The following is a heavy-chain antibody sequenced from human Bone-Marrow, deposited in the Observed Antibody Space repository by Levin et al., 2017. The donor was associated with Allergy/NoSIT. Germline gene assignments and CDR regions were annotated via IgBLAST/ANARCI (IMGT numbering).Heavy chain of an antibody. CDR2: ITYDGSEK. V-gene: IGHV3-30*18. D-gene: IGHD2-2*01. J-gene: IGHJ4*02. Sequence: PGGSLRLSCAASGFIFRSFGMHWVRQAPGKGLEWVAVITYDGSEKYYADSVKGRFTISRDNSKNTLYLEMNSLRGEDAAVYYCAKDLVCGTSSCALDYWGQGTLVTVSS. CDR1: GFIFRSFG. CDR3: AKDLVCGTSSCALDY.